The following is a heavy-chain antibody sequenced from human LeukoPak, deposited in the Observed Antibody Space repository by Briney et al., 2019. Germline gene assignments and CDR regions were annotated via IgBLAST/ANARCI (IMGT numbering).Heavy chain of an antibody. CDR2: IKQDGSQK. Sequence: GGSLRLSCAASGFTFSSYWMSWVRQAPGKGLEWVANIKQDGSQKYYVDSVKGRFTISRDNAKNSLYLQMNSLRAEDTAMYYCTCPSAAGPNWGQGTLVTISS. CDR3: TCPSAAGPN. D-gene: IGHD6-13*01. V-gene: IGHV3-7*03. CDR1: GFTFSSYW. J-gene: IGHJ4*02.